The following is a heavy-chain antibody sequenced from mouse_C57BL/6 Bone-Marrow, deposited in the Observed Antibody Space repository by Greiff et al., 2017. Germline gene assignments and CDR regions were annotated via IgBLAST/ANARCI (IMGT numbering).Heavy chain of an antibody. CDR1: GYTFTSYG. D-gene: IGHD1-1*01. J-gene: IGHJ1*03. V-gene: IGHV1-81*01. CDR2: IYPRSGNT. Sequence: VKLMESGAELARPGASVKLSCKASGYTFTSYGISWVKQRTGQGLEWIGEIYPRSGNTYYNEKFKGKATLTADKSSSTAYMELRSLTSEDSPVYFCARCELDYGSSYWYFDVWGTGTTVTVSS. CDR3: ARCELDYGSSYWYFDV.